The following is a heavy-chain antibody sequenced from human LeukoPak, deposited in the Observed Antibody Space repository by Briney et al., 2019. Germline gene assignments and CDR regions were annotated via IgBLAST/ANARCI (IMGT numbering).Heavy chain of an antibody. CDR3: ARDHIVATIMYYYYGMDV. CDR1: GFTFGSYW. Sequence: GGSLRLSCAASGFTFGSYWMHWVRQAPGKGLVWVSRINTDGGSTTYADSVKGRFTISRDNAKNSLYLQMNSLRAEDTAVYYCARDHIVATIMYYYYGMDVWGQGTTVTVSS. J-gene: IGHJ6*02. V-gene: IGHV3-74*01. D-gene: IGHD5-12*01. CDR2: INTDGGST.